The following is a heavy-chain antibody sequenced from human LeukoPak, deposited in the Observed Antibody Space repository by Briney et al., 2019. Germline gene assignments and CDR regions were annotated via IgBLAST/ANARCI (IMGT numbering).Heavy chain of an antibody. J-gene: IGHJ4*02. CDR3: ARGGSRSGGSLRTFDS. V-gene: IGHV1-24*01. Sequence: ASVKVSCKVSGYTLTELSMHWVRQAPGKGLEWMGGFDPEDGETIYAQKFQGRVTMTEDTSTDTAYMELSSLRSDDTAVYYCARGGSRSGGSLRTFDSWGQGTLVIVSS. D-gene: IGHD2-15*01. CDR1: GYTLTELS. CDR2: FDPEDGET.